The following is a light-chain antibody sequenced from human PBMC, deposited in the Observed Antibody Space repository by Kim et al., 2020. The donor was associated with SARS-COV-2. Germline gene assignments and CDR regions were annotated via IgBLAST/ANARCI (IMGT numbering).Light chain of an antibody. Sequence: LSPGERATLSCRASQSVISSYLACYQQRPGQAPRRLIYDASSRAPGIPDRFSGSGSGTDFTLTISGLETEDFAVYYCQQYGGSPLTFGGGTKVEIK. V-gene: IGKV3-20*01. CDR1: QSVISSY. CDR2: DAS. J-gene: IGKJ4*01. CDR3: QQYGGSPLT.